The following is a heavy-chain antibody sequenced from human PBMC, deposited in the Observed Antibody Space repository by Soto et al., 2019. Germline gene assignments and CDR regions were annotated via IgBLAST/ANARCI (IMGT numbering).Heavy chain of an antibody. Sequence: EVQLVQSGAEVKKPGESLKISCKGSGYSFTSYCIGWVRQMPGKGLEWMGIIYPGDSDTRYSPSFQGQVTISADKSISTAYLQWSSLKASDTAMYYCARHKSDGYMLRLPTFFDYWGQGTLVTVSS. J-gene: IGHJ4*02. CDR2: IYPGDSDT. D-gene: IGHD5-12*01. CDR1: GYSFTSYC. CDR3: ARHKSDGYMLRLPTFFDY. V-gene: IGHV5-51*01.